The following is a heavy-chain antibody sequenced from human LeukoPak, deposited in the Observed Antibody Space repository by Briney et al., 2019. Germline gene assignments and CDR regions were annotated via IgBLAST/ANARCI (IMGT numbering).Heavy chain of an antibody. D-gene: IGHD6-13*01. Sequence: GGPLRLSCAASGFTFSNYAMSWVRQAPGKGLEWVSGISGGGGSTYYADSVKGRFTISRDNSKNTLYLQMNSLRAEDTAVYYCAKQYSSGWYYFDYWGQGTLVTVSS. CDR1: GFTFSNYA. CDR3: AKQYSSGWYYFDY. J-gene: IGHJ4*02. CDR2: ISGGGGST. V-gene: IGHV3-23*01.